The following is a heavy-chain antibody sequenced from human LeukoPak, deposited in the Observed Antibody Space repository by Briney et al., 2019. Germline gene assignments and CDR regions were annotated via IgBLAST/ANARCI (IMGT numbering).Heavy chain of an antibody. CDR2: IKQDGSEK. V-gene: IGHV3-7*01. CDR1: RFTFSNHW. Sequence: GGSLSLSCAASRFTFSNHWMSWVRQAPGKGLEWVANIKQDGSEKNYVDSVKGRFTISRDNAKNSLYLQMSSLGAEDTAVYYCARHRSSFGVVIMGAFDMWGQGTMVTVSS. CDR3: ARHRSSFGVVIMGAFDM. D-gene: IGHD3-3*01. J-gene: IGHJ3*02.